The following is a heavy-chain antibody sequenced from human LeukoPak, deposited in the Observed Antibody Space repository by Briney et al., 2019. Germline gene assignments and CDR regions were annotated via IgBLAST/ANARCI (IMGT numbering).Heavy chain of an antibody. CDR3: ARGGVNPVDH. D-gene: IGHD1-14*01. Sequence: GGSLRLSCAASAFPLNSFWMHWVRQAPGKGLVWVSDMNEYSTTIRYADSVKGRLTISRDNAKSILYLQMNNLRAEDTAMYFCARGGVNPVDHWGQATLVTVSS. J-gene: IGHJ4*02. CDR1: AFPLNSFW. CDR2: MNEYSTTI. V-gene: IGHV3-74*01.